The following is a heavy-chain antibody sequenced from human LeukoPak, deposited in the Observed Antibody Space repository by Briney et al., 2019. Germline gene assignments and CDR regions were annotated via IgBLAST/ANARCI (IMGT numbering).Heavy chain of an antibody. J-gene: IGHJ3*02. CDR1: GFSFSGYS. CDR3: ARVSSSGAFDI. Sequence: PGGSLRLSCAASGFSFSGYSMHWVRQAPGKGLEWVSFISSGSSTIYYADSVKGRFTISRDNAKKSLYLQVNSLRAEDTAVYYCARVSSSGAFDIWGQGTMVTVSS. D-gene: IGHD6-6*01. CDR2: ISSGSSTI. V-gene: IGHV3-48*01.